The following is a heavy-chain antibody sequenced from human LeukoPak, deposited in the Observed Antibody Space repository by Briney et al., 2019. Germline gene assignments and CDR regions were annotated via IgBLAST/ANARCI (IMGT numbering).Heavy chain of an antibody. V-gene: IGHV3-20*04. CDR2: INWNGGST. CDR1: GVTFDDYG. D-gene: IGHD1-7*01. CDR3: ARDLISSGTTFFDY. J-gene: IGHJ4*02. Sequence: GGSLRLSCAASGVTFDDYGMSWVRQAPGKGLEWVSGINWNGGSTGYADSVKGRFTISRDNAKNSLYLQMNSLRAEDTALYYCARDLISSGTTFFDYWGQGTLVTVSS.